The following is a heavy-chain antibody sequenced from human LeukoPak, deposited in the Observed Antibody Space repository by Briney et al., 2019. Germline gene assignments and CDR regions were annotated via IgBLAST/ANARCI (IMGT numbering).Heavy chain of an antibody. V-gene: IGHV3-30*02. CDR2: VRYDGSNK. CDR1: GFTFSSYG. Sequence: GGSLRLSCAASGFTFSSYGMHWVRQAPGKGLEWVAFVRYDGSNKCYADSVKGRFTISRDNSKNTLYLQMNSLRAEDTAVYYCARPAGYDFAFDIWGQGTMVTVSS. D-gene: IGHD5-12*01. CDR3: ARPAGYDFAFDI. J-gene: IGHJ3*02.